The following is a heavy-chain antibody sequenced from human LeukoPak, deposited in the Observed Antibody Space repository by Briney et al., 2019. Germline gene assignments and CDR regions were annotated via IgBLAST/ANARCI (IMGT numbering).Heavy chain of an antibody. CDR1: GFTVSSNY. CDR2: IYSGGST. V-gene: IGHV3-66*04. J-gene: IGHJ4*02. Sequence: GGTLKLSCAASGFTVSSNYMSWVRQAPGKGLEWVSVIYSGGSTYYADSVKGRFTISRDNSKDTLYLQMNSLRAEDTAVYYCAKRPSDYGDYVSYFDYWGQGTLVTVSS. CDR3: AKRPSDYGDYVSYFDY. D-gene: IGHD4-17*01.